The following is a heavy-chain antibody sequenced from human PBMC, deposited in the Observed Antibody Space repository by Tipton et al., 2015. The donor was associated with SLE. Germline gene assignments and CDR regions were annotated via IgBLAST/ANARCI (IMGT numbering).Heavy chain of an antibody. Sequence: LRLSCTVSGDSISSNNYYWDWIRQPPGKGLEWIGEINDSGSTKYNPSLKSRVTISVDTSKNQFSLKLSSVTAADTAVYYCARRRECGSCPEAYAYYYGMDVWGQGTTVTVSS. CDR1: GDSISSNNYY. J-gene: IGHJ6*02. V-gene: IGHV4-39*07. D-gene: IGHD2-2*01. CDR3: ARRRECGSCPEAYAYYYGMDV. CDR2: INDSGST.